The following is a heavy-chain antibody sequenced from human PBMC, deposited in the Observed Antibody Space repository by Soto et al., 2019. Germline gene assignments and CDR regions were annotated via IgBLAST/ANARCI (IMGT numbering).Heavy chain of an antibody. D-gene: IGHD3-22*01. CDR3: ARRHYYDSSALDY. J-gene: IGHJ4*02. CDR2: IYYSGST. V-gene: IGHV4-30-4*01. Sequence: SETLSLTCTVSGGSISIGDYYWSWIRQPPGKGLEWIGYIYYSGSTYYNPSLKSRVTISVDTSKNQFSLKLSSVTAADTAVYYCARRHYYDSSALDYWGQGTLVTVSS. CDR1: GGSISIGDYY.